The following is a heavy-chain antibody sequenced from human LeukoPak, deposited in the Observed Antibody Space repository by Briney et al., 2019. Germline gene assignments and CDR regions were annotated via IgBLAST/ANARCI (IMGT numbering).Heavy chain of an antibody. CDR3: ARRAVTIDPQHWYFDL. J-gene: IGHJ2*01. CDR2: ISGNGGGT. CDR1: GFTFSTYA. D-gene: IGHD4-11*01. Sequence: GGSLRLSCAASGFTFSTYAMHCVRQAPGRGLEYVSSISGNGGGTYYANSVKGRFTISRDNSKDTLYLQMGSLRTEDMAVYYCARRAVTIDPQHWYFDLWGRGTLVTVSS. V-gene: IGHV3-64*01.